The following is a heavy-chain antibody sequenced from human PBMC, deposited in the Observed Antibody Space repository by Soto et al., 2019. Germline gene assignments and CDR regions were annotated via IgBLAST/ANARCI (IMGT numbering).Heavy chain of an antibody. J-gene: IGHJ3*01. CDR3: VRDSPPYDFWTGYSRNAFDV. V-gene: IGHV3-48*01. CDR1: GFAFSGFS. CDR2: ISGSSGTI. D-gene: IGHD3-3*01. Sequence: GGSLRLSCVASGFAFSGFSMTWVRQAPGEGLQWVAHISGSSGTIYYAESVKGRFTVSRDSGRKSLYLQMNSLRGEDTAIYYCVRDSPPYDFWTGYSRNAFDVWGRGTMVTVSS.